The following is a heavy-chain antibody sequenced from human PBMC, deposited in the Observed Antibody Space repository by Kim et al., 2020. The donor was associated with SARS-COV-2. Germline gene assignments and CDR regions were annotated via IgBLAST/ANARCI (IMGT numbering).Heavy chain of an antibody. D-gene: IGHD3-22*01. V-gene: IGHV3-7*03. J-gene: IGHJ4*02. CDR3: ARHGLTYYYDSSGYSLDFYFEY. Sequence: GGSLRLSCAASGFTFSSYWMSWVRQAPGKGLEWVANIKQDGSEKYYVDSVKGRFTISRDNAKNSLYLQMNSLRAEDTAVYYCARHGLTYYYDSSGYSLDFYFEYWGQGTRVTVSS. CDR2: IKQDGSEK. CDR1: GFTFSSYW.